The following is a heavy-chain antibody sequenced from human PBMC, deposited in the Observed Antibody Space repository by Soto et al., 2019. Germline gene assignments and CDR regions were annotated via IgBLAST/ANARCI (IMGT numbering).Heavy chain of an antibody. J-gene: IGHJ4*02. V-gene: IGHV4-34*01. CDR1: GGSFSGYY. CDR3: ARGPSISRYCSSTSCYRLNYDYIWGSYGHFDY. Sequence: PSETLSLTCAVYGGSFSGYYWSWIRQPPGKGLEWIGEINHSGSTNYNPSLKSRVTISVDTSKNQFSLKLSSVTAADTAVYYCARGPSISRYCSSTSCYRLNYDYIWGSYGHFDYWGQGTLVTVSS. D-gene: IGHD2-2*01. CDR2: INHSGST.